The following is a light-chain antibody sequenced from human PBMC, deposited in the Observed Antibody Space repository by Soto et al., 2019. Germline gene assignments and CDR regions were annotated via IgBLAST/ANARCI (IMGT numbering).Light chain of an antibody. J-gene: IGKJ5*01. Sequence: EVVMTQSPATLSVSPGERATLSCRASQSVSSRLAWYQQKPGQAPRLLISGASTRATGIPDRFSGSGSGTDFTLTISGLEPEDFALYYCQQYGTSPITFGQGTRLEIK. CDR2: GAS. V-gene: IGKV3-20*01. CDR1: QSVSSR. CDR3: QQYGTSPIT.